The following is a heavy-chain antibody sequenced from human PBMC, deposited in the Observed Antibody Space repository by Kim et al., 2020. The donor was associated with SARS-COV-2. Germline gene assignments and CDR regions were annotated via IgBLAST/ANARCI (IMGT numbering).Heavy chain of an antibody. V-gene: IGHV4-39*01. Sequence: SETLSLTYTVSGGSISSRSYHWVWVRQPPGKGLEWIGGIYYSGTTYYDPSLKSRVTISADTSKNQFSLTLSSVTAADTAVYYCSQVQDTFDIWGQGTLVTVSS. J-gene: IGHJ3*02. CDR2: IYYSGTT. CDR3: SQVQDTFDI. CDR1: GGSISSRSYH.